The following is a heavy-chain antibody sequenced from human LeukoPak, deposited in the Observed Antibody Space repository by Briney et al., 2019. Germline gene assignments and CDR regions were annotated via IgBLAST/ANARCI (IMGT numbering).Heavy chain of an antibody. CDR1: GGSISSGGYY. CDR2: IYYSGST. Sequence: PSETLSLTCTVSGGSISSGGYYWSWIRQHPGKGLEWIGYIYYSGSTYYNPSLKSRVTISVDTSKNQFSLKLSSVTAADTAVYYCARVCGSYYPEYDAFHIWGQGTMVTVSS. CDR3: ARVCGSYYPEYDAFHI. V-gene: IGHV4-31*03. D-gene: IGHD1-26*01. J-gene: IGHJ3*02.